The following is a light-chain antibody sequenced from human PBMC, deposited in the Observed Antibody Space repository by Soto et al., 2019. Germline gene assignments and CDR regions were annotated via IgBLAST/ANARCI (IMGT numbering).Light chain of an antibody. CDR2: DAS. J-gene: IGKJ1*01. CDR1: QSISSY. CDR3: QQYNSYSLT. V-gene: IGKV1-5*01. Sequence: DLPMSLSPSSLSASVGDKVTITCRASQSISSYLNWYQQKPGKAPKLLIYDASSLESGVPSRFSGSGSGTDFTLTISSLEPEDFATYYCQQYNSYSLTFGQGTKVDIK.